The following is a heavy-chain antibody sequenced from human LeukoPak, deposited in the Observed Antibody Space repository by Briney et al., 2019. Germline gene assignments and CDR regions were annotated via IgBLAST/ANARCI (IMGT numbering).Heavy chain of an antibody. V-gene: IGHV4-59*12. CDR3: ARVYSSSSSYFDY. CDR1: GGSISSYY. CDR2: IYYSGST. J-gene: IGHJ4*02. Sequence: SETLSLTCTVSGGSISSYYWSWIRQPPGKGLEWIGYIYYSGSTYYNPSLKSRVTISVDTSKNQFSLKLSSVTAADTAVYYCARVYSSSSSYFDYWGQGTLVTVSS. D-gene: IGHD6-6*01.